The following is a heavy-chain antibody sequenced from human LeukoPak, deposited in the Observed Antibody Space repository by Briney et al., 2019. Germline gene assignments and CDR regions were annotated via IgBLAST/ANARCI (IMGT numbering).Heavy chain of an antibody. Sequence: PGGSLRLSCAASGFTFSSYEMNWVRQAPGRGLEWVSYISSFGSTIYYADSVKGRFTISRDNAKNSLYLQMNSLRAEDTAVYYCARVMVVPSSDFDYWGQGTLVTVSS. CDR1: GFTFSSYE. V-gene: IGHV3-48*03. D-gene: IGHD2-15*01. J-gene: IGHJ4*02. CDR3: ARVMVVPSSDFDY. CDR2: ISSFGSTI.